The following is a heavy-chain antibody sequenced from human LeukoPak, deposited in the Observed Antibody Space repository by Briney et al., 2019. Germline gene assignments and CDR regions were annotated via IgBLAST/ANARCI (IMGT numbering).Heavy chain of an antibody. V-gene: IGHV5-51*01. CDR2: ISPLDSDI. J-gene: IGHJ4*02. Sequence: GESLKISCKGSGYTFTSCWIGWVRQVPGKGLEWMGIISPLDSDIRYSPSLQGQVTMSADKSISTAYLQWSSLKASDTAMYYCARLLATTGHYSFDYWGQGTLVTVSS. CDR1: GYTFTSCW. D-gene: IGHD1-26*01. CDR3: ARLLATTGHYSFDY.